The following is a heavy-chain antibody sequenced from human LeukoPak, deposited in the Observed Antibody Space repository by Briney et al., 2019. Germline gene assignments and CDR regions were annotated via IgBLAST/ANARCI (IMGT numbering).Heavy chain of an antibody. V-gene: IGHV4-4*07. D-gene: IGHD2-15*01. Sequence: SETLSLTCTVSGGSIRGYYWSWIRQPAGRGLEWIGRIYTSGSTNYNPSLKSRVPVSVDTAKNQVSLTLSSVTAADTAVYYCARDPDIFTPAPLDYWGQGILVSVSS. CDR3: ARDPDIFTPAPLDY. J-gene: IGHJ4*02. CDR2: IYTSGST. CDR1: GGSIRGYY.